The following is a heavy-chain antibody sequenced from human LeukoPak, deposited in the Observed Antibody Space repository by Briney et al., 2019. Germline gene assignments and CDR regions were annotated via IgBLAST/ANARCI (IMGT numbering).Heavy chain of an antibody. J-gene: IGHJ4*02. CDR1: GGSISSYY. Sequence: SETLSLTCTVSGGSISSYYWSWIRQPAGKGLEWIGRIYSSGDTNYNPSLKSRVTMSLDTSKNQLSLKLRSVTAADTAVYCCASGSSSWTSFDYWGQGTLVTVSS. CDR3: ASGSSSWTSFDY. CDR2: IYSSGDT. V-gene: IGHV4-4*07. D-gene: IGHD6-13*01.